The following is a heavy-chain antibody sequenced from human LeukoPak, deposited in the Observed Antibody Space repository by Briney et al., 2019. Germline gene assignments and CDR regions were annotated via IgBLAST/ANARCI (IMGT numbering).Heavy chain of an antibody. CDR3: ARMTIRKRAMDV. V-gene: IGHV4-39*01. Sequence: SETLSLTCSVSGDSISSGHAYWGWIRQSPWKGLEWLGNVYYVGSPHHNPSLNSGRVTISVDTSKNQFSLKLASVTAEDTAVYYCARMTIRKRAMDVWGQGTTVTVSS. J-gene: IGHJ6*02. CDR2: VYYVGSP. D-gene: IGHD5-24*01. CDR1: GDSISSGHAY.